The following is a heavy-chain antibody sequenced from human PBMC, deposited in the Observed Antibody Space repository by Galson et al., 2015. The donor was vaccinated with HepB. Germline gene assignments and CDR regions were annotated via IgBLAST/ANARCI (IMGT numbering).Heavy chain of an antibody. CDR3: ARGWYHFDN. J-gene: IGHJ4*02. V-gene: IGHV3-74*01. CDR2: CNGDGSST. Sequence: SLRLSCAASGFTLKTYWMHWVRQAPGKGLVWVSRCNGDGSSTNYADSVRGRFTISRVNAKKMLYLQMNSLRAEDTAVYFCARGWYHFDNWGQGTLVSVSA. CDR1: GFTLKTYW. D-gene: IGHD6-13*01.